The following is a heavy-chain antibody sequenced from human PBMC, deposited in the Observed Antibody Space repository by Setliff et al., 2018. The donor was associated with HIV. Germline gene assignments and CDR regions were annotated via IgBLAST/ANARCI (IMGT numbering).Heavy chain of an antibody. Sequence: ASVKVSCKASGYTSIGYYVHWVRQAPGQGLEWMGRINLNSGGTTYAQRFQGRVTMTWDTSISTAYMELSRLTSDDTAVYYCARSSISEYLLYYWGHGTLVTVSS. CDR1: GYTSIGYY. V-gene: IGHV1-2*06. CDR3: ARSSISEYLLYY. CDR2: INLNSGGT. D-gene: IGHD2-2*02. J-gene: IGHJ4*01.